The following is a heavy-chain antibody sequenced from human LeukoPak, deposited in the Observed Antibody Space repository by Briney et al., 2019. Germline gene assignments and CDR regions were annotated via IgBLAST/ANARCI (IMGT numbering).Heavy chain of an antibody. CDR3: TRHEGAWLLYCSSTSCYDDAFDI. CDR1: GFTFSGSA. V-gene: IGHV3-73*01. Sequence: GGSLRLSCAASGFTFSGSAMHWVRQASGKGLEWVGRIRSKANSYATAYAASVKGRFTISRDDSKNTAYLQMNSLKTEDTAVYYCTRHEGAWLLYCSSTSCYDDAFDIWGQGTMVTVSS. D-gene: IGHD2-2*01. J-gene: IGHJ3*02. CDR2: IRSKANSYAT.